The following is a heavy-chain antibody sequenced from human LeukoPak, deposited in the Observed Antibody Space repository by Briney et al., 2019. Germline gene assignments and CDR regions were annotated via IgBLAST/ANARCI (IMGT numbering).Heavy chain of an antibody. J-gene: IGHJ4*02. Sequence: GGSLRLSCAASGFTFSSYNMNWVRQAPGKGLEWVSSISSSSTYIYYADSVKGRFTISRDNAKNSLYLQMNSLRAEDTAVYYCARDPTFDYWGQGTLVTDSS. CDR1: GFTFSSYN. V-gene: IGHV3-21*01. CDR3: ARDPTFDY. CDR2: ISSSSTYI.